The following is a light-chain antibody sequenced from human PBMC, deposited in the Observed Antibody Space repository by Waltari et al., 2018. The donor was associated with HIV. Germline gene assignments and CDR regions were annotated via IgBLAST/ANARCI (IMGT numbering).Light chain of an antibody. J-gene: IGLJ3*02. CDR1: SSDVGGYNY. CDR2: EVI. Sequence: QSALTQPPSASGSPGQSVTISCSGTSSDVGGYNYVSWYQRHPGKAPKPLIYEVIKRPSGVPDRFFGSKSGNTASLTVSGLQAEDEADYFCSSYAGDYNLVFGGGTKLTVL. CDR3: SSYAGDYNLV. V-gene: IGLV2-8*01.